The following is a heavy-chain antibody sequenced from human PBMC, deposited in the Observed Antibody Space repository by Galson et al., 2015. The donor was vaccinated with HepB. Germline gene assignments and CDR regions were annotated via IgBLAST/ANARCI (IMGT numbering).Heavy chain of an antibody. CDR2: ISAYNGNT. V-gene: IGHV1-18*01. Sequence: SVKVSCKASGYTFTSYGISWVRQAPGQGLEWMGWISAYNGNTNYAQKLQGRVTMTTDTSTSTAYMELRSLRSDDTAVYYCARGNRITMIHHYMDVWGKGTTVTVSS. J-gene: IGHJ6*03. CDR1: GYTFTSYG. D-gene: IGHD3-22*01. CDR3: ARGNRITMIHHYMDV.